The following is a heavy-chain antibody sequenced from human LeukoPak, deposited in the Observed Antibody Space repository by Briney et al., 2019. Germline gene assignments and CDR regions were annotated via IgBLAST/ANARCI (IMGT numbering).Heavy chain of an antibody. CDR3: ATLRRSNGMDV. CDR2: INHSGST. CDR1: GGSFSGYY. Sequence: MSSETLSLTCAVYGGSFSGYYWSWIRQPPGKGLEWIGEINHSGSTNYNPSLESRVTISVDTSKNQFSLKLSSVTAADTAVYYCATLRRSNGMDVWGKGTTVTVSS. J-gene: IGHJ6*04. V-gene: IGHV4-34*01. D-gene: IGHD5/OR15-5a*01.